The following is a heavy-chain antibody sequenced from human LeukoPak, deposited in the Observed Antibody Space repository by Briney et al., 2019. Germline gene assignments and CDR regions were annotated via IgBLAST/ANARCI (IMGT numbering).Heavy chain of an antibody. V-gene: IGHV3-15*01. CDR1: GFTVTNAL. J-gene: IGHJ1*01. D-gene: IGHD3-22*01. CDR3: TTPSGYYDSSGWD. Sequence: GGSLRLSCAASGFTVTNALMSWVRQAPGKRLEWVGRIKSKTDGGTTDYAAPVKGRFTISRDDSKNTLYLQMNSLKTEDTAVYYCTTPSGYYDSSGWDWGQGTLVTVSS. CDR2: IKSKTDGGTT.